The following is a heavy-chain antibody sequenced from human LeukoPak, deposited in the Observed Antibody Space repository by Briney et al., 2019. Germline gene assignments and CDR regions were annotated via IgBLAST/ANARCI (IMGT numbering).Heavy chain of an antibody. J-gene: IGHJ4*02. Sequence: SQTLSLTCTVSGDAITGSSYYWGWIRQPPGKGLEWIGSMYYSGSTFSNPSLRSRVNMSADTSKNQFSLKLSSVTAADTAVYYCARQYYDSTGYYYLDNWGQGTQVTVSS. CDR1: GDAITGSSYY. D-gene: IGHD3-22*01. V-gene: IGHV4-39*01. CDR2: MYYSGST. CDR3: ARQYYDSTGYYYLDN.